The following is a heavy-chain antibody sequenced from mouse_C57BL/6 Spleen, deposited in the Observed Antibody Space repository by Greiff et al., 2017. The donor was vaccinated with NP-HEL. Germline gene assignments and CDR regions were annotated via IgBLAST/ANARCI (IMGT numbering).Heavy chain of an antibody. CDR2: IYPSDSET. J-gene: IGHJ3*01. CDR1: GYTFTSYW. Sequence: QVQLQQPGAELVRPGSSVKLSCKASGYTFTSYWMDWVKQRPGQGLEWIGNIYPSDSETHYNQKFKDKATLTVDKSSSTAYMQLSSLTSEDSAVYYGARGAMWDVRFAYWGQGTLVTVSA. V-gene: IGHV1-61*01. CDR3: ARGAMWDVRFAY. D-gene: IGHD4-1*01.